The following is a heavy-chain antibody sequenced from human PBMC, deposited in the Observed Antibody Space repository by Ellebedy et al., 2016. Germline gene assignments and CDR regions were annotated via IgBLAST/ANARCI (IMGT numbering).Heavy chain of an antibody. CDR2: ISSSSTI. Sequence: GESLKISXAASGFTFSSYSMNWVRQAPGKGLEWVSYISSSSTIYYADSVKGRFTISRDNAKNSLYLQMNSLRAEDTAVYYCARDWSDGAFDIWGQGTMVTVSS. J-gene: IGHJ3*02. CDR3: ARDWSDGAFDI. V-gene: IGHV3-48*04. CDR1: GFTFSSYS.